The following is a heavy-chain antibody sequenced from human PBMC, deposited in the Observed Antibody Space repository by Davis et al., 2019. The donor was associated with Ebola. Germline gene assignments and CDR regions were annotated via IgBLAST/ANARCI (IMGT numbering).Heavy chain of an antibody. V-gene: IGHV3-53*05. CDR3: ATTQWLRGFDN. J-gene: IGHJ4*02. D-gene: IGHD6-19*01. Sequence: PGGSLRLSCAASGFTVSSNHMSWVRQAPGKGLEWVSVIYDHSTAYADSVRGRFIISRDKSNNTLYLEMNSLRVDDTAVYYCATTQWLRGFDNWGQGTLVTVSS. CDR1: GFTVSSNH. CDR2: IYDHST.